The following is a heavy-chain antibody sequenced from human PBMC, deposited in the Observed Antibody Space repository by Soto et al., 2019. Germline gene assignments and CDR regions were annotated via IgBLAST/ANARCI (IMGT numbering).Heavy chain of an antibody. J-gene: IGHJ4*02. CDR3: ARAEVDY. V-gene: IGHV3-74*03. Sequence: GSLRLSCAASGFTFGNYWMHWVRQAPGKGPEWVSRMTSDGRTTQYADSVKGRFTVSRDNAKNTLYLQMNSLRAEDTAVYYCARAEVDYWGPGTLVTVSS. CDR2: MTSDGRTT. CDR1: GFTFGNYW.